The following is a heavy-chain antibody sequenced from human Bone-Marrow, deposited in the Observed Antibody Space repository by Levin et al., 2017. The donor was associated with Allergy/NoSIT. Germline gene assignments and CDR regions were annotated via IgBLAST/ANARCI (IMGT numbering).Heavy chain of an antibody. CDR2: MYYSGST. D-gene: IGHD3-10*01. Sequence: SETLSLTCTVSGGSINSGGYYWSWIRQPPGKGLEWTGYMYYSGSTYYNPSLKSRASISVDRSKNQFFRKLSSVTAADTAVYYCASGFYYGSGSDAFDIWGPGTRVTVAS. CDR3: ASGFYYGSGSDAFDI. CDR1: GGSINSGGYY. V-gene: IGHV4-31*03. J-gene: IGHJ3*02.